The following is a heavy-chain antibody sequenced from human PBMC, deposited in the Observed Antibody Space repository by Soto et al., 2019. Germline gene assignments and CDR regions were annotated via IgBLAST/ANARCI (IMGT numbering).Heavy chain of an antibody. D-gene: IGHD2-2*01. Sequence: PSETLSLTCTVSGGSISSSSYYWGWIRQPPGKGLEWIGSIYYSGSTYYNPSLKSRVTISVDTSKNQFSLKLSSVTAADTAVYYCARAEPAARAYYYYGMDVWGQGTTVTV. CDR3: ARAEPAARAYYYYGMDV. V-gene: IGHV4-39*01. CDR1: GGSISSSSYY. CDR2: IYYSGST. J-gene: IGHJ6*02.